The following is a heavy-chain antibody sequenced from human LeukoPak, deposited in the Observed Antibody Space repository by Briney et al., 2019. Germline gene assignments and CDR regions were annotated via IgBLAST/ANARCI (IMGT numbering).Heavy chain of an antibody. D-gene: IGHD3-10*01. J-gene: IGHJ4*02. CDR2: IYHSGST. Sequence: ETLSLTCAVSGYSISSGYYWGWIRQPPGKGLEWIGSIYHSGSTYYNPSLKSRVTISVDTSKNQFSLKLSSVTATDTAVYYCAREVGDYYGLFWGQGTLVTVSS. CDR3: AREVGDYYGLF. CDR1: GYSISSGYY. V-gene: IGHV4-38-2*02.